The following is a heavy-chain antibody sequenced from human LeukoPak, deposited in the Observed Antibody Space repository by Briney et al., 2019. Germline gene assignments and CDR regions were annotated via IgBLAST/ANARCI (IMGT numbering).Heavy chain of an antibody. D-gene: IGHD3-10*02. J-gene: IGHJ5*02. V-gene: IGHV4-34*09. CDR1: GGSFSGYY. CDR2: INHSGST. CDR3: ARDLDVNWFDP. Sequence: PSETLSLTCAVYGGSFSGYYWSWIRQPPGKGLEWIGEINHSGSTNYNPSLKSRVTISVDTSKNQFSLKLSSVTAADTAVYYCARDLDVNWFDPWGQGTLVTVSS.